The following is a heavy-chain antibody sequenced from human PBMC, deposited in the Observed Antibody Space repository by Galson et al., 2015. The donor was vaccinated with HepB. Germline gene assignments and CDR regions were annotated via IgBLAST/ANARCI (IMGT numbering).Heavy chain of an antibody. Sequence: PALVKPTQTLTLTCTFSGFSLSTSGVGVGWIRQPPGKALEWLALIYWDDDKRYSPSLKSRLTITKDTSKNQVVLTMTNMDPVDTATYYCAHSTDGSGSYYRGRYFDLWGRGTLVTVSS. J-gene: IGHJ2*01. CDR3: AHSTDGSGSYYRGRYFDL. V-gene: IGHV2-5*02. D-gene: IGHD3-10*01. CDR2: IYWDDDK. CDR1: GFSLSTSGVG.